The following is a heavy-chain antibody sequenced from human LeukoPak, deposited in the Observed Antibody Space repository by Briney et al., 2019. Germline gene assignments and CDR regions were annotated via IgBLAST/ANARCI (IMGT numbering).Heavy chain of an antibody. V-gene: IGHV3-23*01. CDR3: AKANYDILTGCWDH. CDR2: ISGSGGST. J-gene: IGHJ4*02. CDR1: GFTFSSYA. Sequence: GGSLRLSCAASGFTFSSYAMSWVRQAPGKGLEWVSAISGSGGSTYYADSVKGRFTISRDNSKNTLYLQMNSLRAEDTAVYYCAKANYDILTGCWDHWGQGTLVTVSS. D-gene: IGHD3-9*01.